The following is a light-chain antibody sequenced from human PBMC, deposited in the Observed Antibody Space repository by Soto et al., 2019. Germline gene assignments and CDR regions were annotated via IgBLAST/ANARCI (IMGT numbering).Light chain of an antibody. CDR2: DVS. CDR1: SSDVGGYNY. CDR3: SSYTSSSTLWV. J-gene: IGLJ3*02. V-gene: IGLV2-14*01. Sequence: QSVLTQPASVSGSPGQSITISCTGTSSDVGGYNYVSWYQQHPGKAPKLMIYDVSNRPSGVSNRFSGSKSGNTASLTISGRQAEDEADYYCSSYTSSSTLWVFGGGTKRTVL.